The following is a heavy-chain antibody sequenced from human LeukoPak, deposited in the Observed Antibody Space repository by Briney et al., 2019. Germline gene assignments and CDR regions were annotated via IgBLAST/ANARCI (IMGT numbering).Heavy chain of an antibody. D-gene: IGHD2-2*01. CDR1: GGTFSSYA. CDR3: ARDAAAIGDYYYYMDV. Sequence: GASVKVSCKASGGTFSSYAINWVRQAPGQGLEWMGRIIPIFGTANYAQKFQGRVTITTDESTSTAYMELSSLRSEDTAVYYRARDAAAIGDYYYYMDVWGKGTTVTVSS. V-gene: IGHV1-69*05. CDR2: IIPIFGTA. J-gene: IGHJ6*03.